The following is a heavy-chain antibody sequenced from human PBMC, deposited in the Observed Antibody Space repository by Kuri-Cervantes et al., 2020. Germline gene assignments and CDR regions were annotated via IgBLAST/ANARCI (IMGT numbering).Heavy chain of an antibody. Sequence: GGSLRLSCAASGFTFDDYAMHWVRQAPGKGLEWVSGISWNSGSIGYADSVKGRFTISRDNAKNSLYLQMNSLRAEDTAVYYCANPIGGSYGEEIWGQGTMVTVSS. J-gene: IGHJ3*02. CDR2: ISWNSGSI. CDR1: GFTFDDYA. D-gene: IGHD1-26*01. CDR3: ANPIGGSYGEEI. V-gene: IGHV3-9*01.